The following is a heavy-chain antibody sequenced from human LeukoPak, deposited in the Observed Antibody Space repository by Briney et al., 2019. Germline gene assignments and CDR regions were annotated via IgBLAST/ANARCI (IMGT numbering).Heavy chain of an antibody. CDR2: IRYDGSNK. Sequence: GGSLRLSCAASGFTFSSYGMHWVRQAPGKGLEWVAFIRYDGSNKYYADSVKGRFTISRDNSKNTLYLQMNSLGAEDTAVYYCARDATMVPLYYYYYMDVWGKGTTVTVSS. V-gene: IGHV3-30*02. J-gene: IGHJ6*03. D-gene: IGHD3-10*01. CDR3: ARDATMVPLYYYYYMDV. CDR1: GFTFSSYG.